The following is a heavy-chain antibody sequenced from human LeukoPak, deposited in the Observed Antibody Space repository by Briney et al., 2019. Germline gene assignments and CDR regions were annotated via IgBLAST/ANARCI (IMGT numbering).Heavy chain of an antibody. V-gene: IGHV1-2*02. Sequence: ASVNVSCKASVYTFTGYYIHWVRQAPGQGLEWMGLINPNSGGTNYAQKFQGRVTMTRDTSISTAYMELSSLRSDDTAVYYCARDLEGYHYGSGNYPQWGQGTLVTVSS. J-gene: IGHJ4*02. D-gene: IGHD3-10*01. CDR1: VYTFTGYY. CDR3: ARDLEGYHYGSGNYPQ. CDR2: INPNSGGT.